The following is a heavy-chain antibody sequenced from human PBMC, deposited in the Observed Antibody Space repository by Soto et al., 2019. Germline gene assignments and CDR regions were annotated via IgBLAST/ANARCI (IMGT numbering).Heavy chain of an antibody. D-gene: IGHD6-13*01. CDR2: INPNSGGT. J-gene: IGHJ5*02. CDR1: GYTFTGYY. Sequence: ASVKVSCKASGYTFTGYYMHWVRQAPGQGLEWMGWINPNSGGTNYAQKFQGRVTMTRDTSISTAYMELSRLRSDDTAVYYCARGSSSWFVWFDPWGQGTLVTVSS. V-gene: IGHV1-2*02. CDR3: ARGSSSWFVWFDP.